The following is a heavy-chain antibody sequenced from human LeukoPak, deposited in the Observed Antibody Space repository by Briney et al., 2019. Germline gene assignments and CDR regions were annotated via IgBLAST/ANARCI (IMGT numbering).Heavy chain of an antibody. J-gene: IGHJ4*02. CDR1: GFTVSSSA. V-gene: IGHV3-23*01. CDR2: ISNNGGYT. D-gene: IGHD2-15*01. CDR3: AKQLGYCSDGSCYFPY. Sequence: GGSLRLSCAASGFTVSSSAMSWVRQASGKGLEWVSAISNNGGYTYYADSVQGRFTISRDNSKSTLCLQMNSLRAEDTAVYYCAKQLGYCSDGSCYFPYWGQGTLVTVSS.